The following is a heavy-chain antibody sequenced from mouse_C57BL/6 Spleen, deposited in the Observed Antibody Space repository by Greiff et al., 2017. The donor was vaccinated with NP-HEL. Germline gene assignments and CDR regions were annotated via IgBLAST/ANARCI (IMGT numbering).Heavy chain of an antibody. J-gene: IGHJ1*03. CDR3: AREGLTGYWYFDV. D-gene: IGHD4-1*01. CDR1: GYAFSSSW. CDR2: IYPGDGDT. Sequence: VQLQQSGPELVKPGASVKISCKASGYAFSSSWMNWVKQRPGKGLEWIGRIYPGDGDTNYNGKFKGKATLTADKSSSTAYMQLSSLTSEDSAVYVCAREGLTGYWYFDVWGTGTTVTVSS. V-gene: IGHV1-82*01.